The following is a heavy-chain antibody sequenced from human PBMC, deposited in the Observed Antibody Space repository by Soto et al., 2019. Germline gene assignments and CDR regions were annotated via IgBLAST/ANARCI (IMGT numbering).Heavy chain of an antibody. Sequence: QVQLQESGPGLVKPSQTLSLTGTVSGDSISSGGYYWSWIRQHPGKGLEWIGYIYYSGSTYYNPSLKSRVTISVDTSKNQFSLKLSSVTAADTAVYYCASGPVDTAMVIGAFDIWGQGTMVTVSS. V-gene: IGHV4-31*03. CDR3: ASGPVDTAMVIGAFDI. CDR2: IYYSGST. CDR1: GDSISSGGYY. D-gene: IGHD5-18*01. J-gene: IGHJ3*02.